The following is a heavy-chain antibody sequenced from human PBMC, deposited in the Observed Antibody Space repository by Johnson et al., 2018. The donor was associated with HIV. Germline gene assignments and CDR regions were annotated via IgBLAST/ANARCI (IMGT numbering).Heavy chain of an antibody. D-gene: IGHD3-16*01. CDR3: VRDDRPDGFDI. CDR2: VSSGGTS. CDR1: GFTISGFY. Sequence: VQLVESGGGLVQPGGSLKLACAASGFTISGFYMSWVRQAPGKVPEWLSVVSSGGTSYYADSVRGRFTVSRDNSKNTLYLQMSSLRAEDTALYYCVRDDRPDGFDIWDQGTMVTVSS. V-gene: IGHV3-66*02. J-gene: IGHJ3*02.